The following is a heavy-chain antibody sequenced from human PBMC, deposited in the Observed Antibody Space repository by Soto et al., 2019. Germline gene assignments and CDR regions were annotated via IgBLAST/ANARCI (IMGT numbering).Heavy chain of an antibody. D-gene: IGHD1-1*01. CDR3: AKSLSASPNYFFDS. J-gene: IGHJ4*02. Sequence: GGSLRLSCAASGFPFSSYAMTWVRQTPGKGLEWVSGISGSGGITHYADSVKGRFTISRDNSNNTLFLQMHSLRADDTAVYYCAKSLSASPNYFFDSWGQGTLVTVSS. V-gene: IGHV3-23*01. CDR2: ISGSGGIT. CDR1: GFPFSSYA.